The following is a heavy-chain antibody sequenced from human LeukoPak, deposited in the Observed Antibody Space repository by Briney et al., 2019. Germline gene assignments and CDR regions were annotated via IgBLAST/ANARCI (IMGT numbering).Heavy chain of an antibody. D-gene: IGHD6-19*01. Sequence: ASVKVSCKASGYTFTSYDINWVRQATGQGLEWMGWMNPNSGNTGYAQKFQGRVTMTRNTSISTAYMELSSLRSEDTAVYYCARDGKAVADFDYWGQGTLVTVSS. V-gene: IGHV1-8*01. CDR2: MNPNSGNT. CDR3: ARDGKAVADFDY. J-gene: IGHJ4*02. CDR1: GYTFTSYD.